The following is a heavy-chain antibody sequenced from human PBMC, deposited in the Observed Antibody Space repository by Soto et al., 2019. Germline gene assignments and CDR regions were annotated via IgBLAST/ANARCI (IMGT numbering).Heavy chain of an antibody. CDR3: AKSRGATGHYYYYGMDV. Sequence: AGGSLRLSCAASGFTFSSYGMHWVRQAPGKGLEWVAVISYDGSNKYYADSVKGRFTISRDNSKNTLYLQMNSLRAEDTAVYYCAKSRGATGHYYYYGMDVWGQGTTVTVSS. D-gene: IGHD4-4*01. CDR1: GFTFSSYG. CDR2: ISYDGSNK. V-gene: IGHV3-30*18. J-gene: IGHJ6*02.